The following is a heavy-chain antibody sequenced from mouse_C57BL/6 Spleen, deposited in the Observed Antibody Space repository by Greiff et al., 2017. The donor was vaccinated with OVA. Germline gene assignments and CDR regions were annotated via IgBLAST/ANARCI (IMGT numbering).Heavy chain of an antibody. V-gene: IGHV1-69*01. CDR2: IDPSDSYT. J-gene: IGHJ1*03. D-gene: IGHD1-1*01. Sequence: QVHVKQPGAELVMPGASVKLSCKASGYTFTSYWMHWVKQRPGQGLEWIGEIDPSDSYTNYNQKFKGKSTLTVDKSSRTAYMQPSSLTSEDSAVYCCARGGDYYGSSHWYCDVWGTGTTVTVSS. CDR3: ARGGDYYGSSHWYCDV. CDR1: GYTFTSYW.